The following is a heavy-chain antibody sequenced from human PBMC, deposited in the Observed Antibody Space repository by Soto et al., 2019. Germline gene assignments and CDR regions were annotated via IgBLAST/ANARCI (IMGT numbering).Heavy chain of an antibody. CDR3: ARHLGFRYYDSSGYYYVGWFDP. CDR2: IYYSGST. Sequence: SENLSLPCTVSGGSLSSSSYYWGWVRQPPREGLGGVGSIYYSGSTYYNPSLKSRVTISVDTSKNQFSLKLSSVTAADTAVYYCARHLGFRYYDSSGYYYVGWFDPWGQGTLVTVSS. J-gene: IGHJ5*02. V-gene: IGHV4-39*01. CDR1: GGSLSSSSYY. D-gene: IGHD3-22*01.